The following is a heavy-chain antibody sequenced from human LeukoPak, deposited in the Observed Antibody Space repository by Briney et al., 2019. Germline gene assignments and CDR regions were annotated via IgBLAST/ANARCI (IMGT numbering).Heavy chain of an antibody. CDR2: ISSSSSYI. Sequence: PGGSLRLSCAASGFTFSSYSMNWVRQAPGKGLEWVSSISSSSSYIYYAGSVKGRFTISRDNAKNSLYLQMNSLRAEDTAVYYCARRWLYDSSGYYWDYNWFDPWGQGTLVTVSS. CDR1: GFTFSSYS. J-gene: IGHJ5*02. V-gene: IGHV3-21*01. D-gene: IGHD3-22*01. CDR3: ARRWLYDSSGYYWDYNWFDP.